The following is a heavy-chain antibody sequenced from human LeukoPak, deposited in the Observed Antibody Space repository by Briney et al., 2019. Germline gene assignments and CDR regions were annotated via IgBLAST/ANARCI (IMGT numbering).Heavy chain of an antibody. V-gene: IGHV4-61*02. Sequence: SETLSLTCTVSGGSISSGSYYWSWIRQPAGKGLEWIGRIYTSGSTNYNPSLKSRVTISVDTSKNQFSLKLSSVTAADTAVYYCARGVDYYDSSGYYYVFYFDYWGQGTLVTVSS. CDR2: IYTSGST. CDR1: GGSISSGSYY. CDR3: ARGVDYYDSSGYYYVFYFDY. D-gene: IGHD3-22*01. J-gene: IGHJ4*02.